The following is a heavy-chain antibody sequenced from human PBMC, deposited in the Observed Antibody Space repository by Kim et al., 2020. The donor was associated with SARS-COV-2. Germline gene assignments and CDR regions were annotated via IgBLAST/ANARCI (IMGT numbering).Heavy chain of an antibody. V-gene: IGHV3-23*01. Sequence: YADSVKGRFTISRDNSMNTLYLQMSGLRDEDTAVYYCAKTYGSGMRHFDLWGRGTLVTVSS. CDR3: AKTYGSGMRHFDL. J-gene: IGHJ2*01. D-gene: IGHD3-10*01.